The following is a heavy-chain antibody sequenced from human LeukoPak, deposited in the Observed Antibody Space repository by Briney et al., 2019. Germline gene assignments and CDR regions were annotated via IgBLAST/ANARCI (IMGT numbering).Heavy chain of an antibody. J-gene: IGHJ3*02. CDR3: ARDFTGYSPRSPPLGAFDI. CDR1: GFTFSLHR. V-gene: IGHV3-74*01. D-gene: IGHD3-9*01. Sequence: GGSLRLSCAASGFTFSLHRIHWVRQVPGKGLEWISWIETDGTRTGYVASVRGRFTVSRDNAENSLYLQMNSLRAEDTAVYYCARDFTGYSPRSPPLGAFDIWGQGTMVTVSA. CDR2: IETDGTRT.